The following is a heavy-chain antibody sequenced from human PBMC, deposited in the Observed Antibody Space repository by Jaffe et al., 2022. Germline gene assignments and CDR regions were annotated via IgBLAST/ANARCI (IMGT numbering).Heavy chain of an antibody. J-gene: IGHJ6*04. CDR3: AKSDLDDDYGDPTPMDV. V-gene: IGHV3-30*18. Sequence: QVQLVESGGGVVQPGRSLRLSCAASGFTFSSYGMHWVRQAPGKGLEWVAVISYDGSNKYYADSVKGRFTISRDNSKNTLYLQMNSLRAEDTAVYYCAKSDLDDDYGDPTPMDVWGKGTTVTVSS. CDR1: GFTFSSYG. D-gene: IGHD4-17*01. CDR2: ISYDGSNK.